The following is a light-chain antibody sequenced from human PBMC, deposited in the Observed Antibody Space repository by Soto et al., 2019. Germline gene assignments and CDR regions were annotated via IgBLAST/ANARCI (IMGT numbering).Light chain of an antibody. J-gene: IGLJ2*01. CDR1: SSDVGGYNY. V-gene: IGLV2-14*01. CDR3: SSFTTSSTVV. Sequence: QSALTQPASVSGSPGQSITISCNGTSSDVGGYNYVSWYQQHPGKAPKLMIYEVSNRPSGVSNRFSGSKSGNTASLTISGLQPEDEADYYCSSFTTSSTVVFGGGTKLTVL. CDR2: EVS.